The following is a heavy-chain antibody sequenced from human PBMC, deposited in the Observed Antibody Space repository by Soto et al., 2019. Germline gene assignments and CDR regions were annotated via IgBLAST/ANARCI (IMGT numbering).Heavy chain of an antibody. V-gene: IGHV4-34*01. CDR2: INHSGST. CDR3: ARDKITGLFDY. J-gene: IGHJ4*02. D-gene: IGHD2-8*02. CDR1: GGSFSGYY. Sequence: SETLSLTCAVYGGSFSGYYWTWIRQPPGTGLEWIGEINHSGSTNYNPSLKSRVAISVDTSKNQFSLKLTSVTAADTAVYYCARDKITGLFDYWGQGTLVTISS.